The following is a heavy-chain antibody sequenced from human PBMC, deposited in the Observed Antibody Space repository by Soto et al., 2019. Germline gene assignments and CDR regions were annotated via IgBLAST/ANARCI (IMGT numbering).Heavy chain of an antibody. CDR1: GYTFTTYY. CDR2: IYPSGGST. CDR3: AAGAESYFDF. J-gene: IGHJ4*02. D-gene: IGHD2-8*02. V-gene: IGHV1-46*01. Sequence: ASVKVSCKASGYTFTTYYMHWVGQAPGQGLEWMGIIYPSGGSTSYAQKFQGRVTMTRDTSITTAYVVVSSLTSDDTAVYYCAAGAESYFDFWRQGTLVTVSS.